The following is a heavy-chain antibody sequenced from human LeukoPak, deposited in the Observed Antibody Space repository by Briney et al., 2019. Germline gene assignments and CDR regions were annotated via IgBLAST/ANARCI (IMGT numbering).Heavy chain of an antibody. Sequence: GGSLRLSCAASGFTFSSYWMHWVRQAPGKGLVWVSRINSDGSSTSYADSVKGRFTISRDNAKNTLYLQMNSLRAEDTAVYYCASDFSPDIDILTLEGGYWGQGALVTVSS. D-gene: IGHD3-9*01. CDR2: INSDGSST. CDR3: ASDFSPDIDILTLEGGY. CDR1: GFTFSSYW. J-gene: IGHJ4*02. V-gene: IGHV3-74*01.